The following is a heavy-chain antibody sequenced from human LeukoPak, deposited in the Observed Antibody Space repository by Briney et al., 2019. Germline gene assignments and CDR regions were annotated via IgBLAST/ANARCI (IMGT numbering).Heavy chain of an antibody. Sequence: GGSLRLSCAASGFTFRDYNMNWVRQAPGKGLEWVSYITDSGSTIHYADSVNCRFTISRDNAKNSLYLQMNGLRAEDSAVYYCARSIGLTGGGVDVWGRGTTVTVSS. J-gene: IGHJ6*02. CDR1: GFTFRDYN. V-gene: IGHV3-11*01. D-gene: IGHD3-9*01. CDR2: ITDSGSTI. CDR3: ARSIGLTGGGVDV.